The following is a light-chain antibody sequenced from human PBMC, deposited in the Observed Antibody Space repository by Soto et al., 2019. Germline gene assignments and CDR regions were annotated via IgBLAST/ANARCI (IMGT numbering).Light chain of an antibody. CDR3: QQYGSSPDT. J-gene: IGKJ2*01. CDR1: QSVSSSY. Sequence: EIVLTQSPGTLSLSPGERATLSCRASQSVSSSYLAWYQQKPGQAPRLLIYGASSRATGIPDRFGGSGSGTDFTLNISRLEPEAFSVYYCQQYGSSPDTFGQGTKLEIK. V-gene: IGKV3-20*01. CDR2: GAS.